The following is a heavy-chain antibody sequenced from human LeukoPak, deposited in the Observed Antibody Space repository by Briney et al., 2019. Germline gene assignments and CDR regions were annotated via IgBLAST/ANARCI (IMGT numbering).Heavy chain of an antibody. V-gene: IGHV3-21*01. D-gene: IGHD3-22*01. Sequence: GGSLRLSCAVSGFTFSHYGMKWVRQARGQGLEGVSSITGDTTYSHYADSVKGRFTISRDNAKNSLYLQMDSLRAEDTAVYYCATTRFYFDSSVYYPDYWGQGTLVTVSS. J-gene: IGHJ4*02. CDR2: ITGDTTYS. CDR3: ATTRFYFDSSVYYPDY. CDR1: GFTFSHYG.